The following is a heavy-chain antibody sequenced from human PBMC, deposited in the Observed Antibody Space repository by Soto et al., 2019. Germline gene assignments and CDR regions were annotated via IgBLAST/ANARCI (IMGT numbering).Heavy chain of an antibody. CDR1: GFTFSDYY. J-gene: IGHJ3*02. D-gene: IGHD1-26*01. V-gene: IGHV3-11*01. Sequence: GGSLRLSCAASGFTFSDYYMSWIRQAPGKGLEWVSYISSSGSTIYYADSVKGRFTISRDNAKNSLYLQMNSLRAEDTAVYYCARDSLGGSYYFAFDIWGQGTMVTVSS. CDR2: ISSSGSTI. CDR3: ARDSLGGSYYFAFDI.